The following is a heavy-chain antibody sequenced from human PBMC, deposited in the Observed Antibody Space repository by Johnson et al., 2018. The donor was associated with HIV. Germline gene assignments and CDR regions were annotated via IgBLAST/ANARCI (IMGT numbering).Heavy chain of an antibody. J-gene: IGHJ3*02. Sequence: VQLVESGGGVVRPGGSLRLSCAASGFTFDDYGMSWVRQAPGKGLEWVSGINWNGGSTGYADSVKGRLTIPRDNAKSSLYLQMNSLRAGDTAVYYCARGLRYFDWFDAFDIWGQGTMVTVSS. V-gene: IGHV3-20*04. D-gene: IGHD3-9*01. CDR3: ARGLRYFDWFDAFDI. CDR1: GFTFDDYG. CDR2: INWNGGST.